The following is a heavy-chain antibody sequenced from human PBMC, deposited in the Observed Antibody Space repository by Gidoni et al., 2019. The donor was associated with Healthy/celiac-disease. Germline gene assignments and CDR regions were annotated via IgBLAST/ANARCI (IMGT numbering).Heavy chain of an antibody. V-gene: IGHV3-15*01. CDR1: GFTFINAW. J-gene: IGHJ4*02. CDR3: TTYYDRAGYYFDY. D-gene: IGHD3-22*01. CDR2: IKSKTDGGTT. Sequence: EVQLVESGGGLVKPGGSLRLSCAASGFTFINAWMSWVRQAPGKGLEWVGRIKSKTDGGTTDYAAPVKGRFTISRDDSKNTLYLQMNSLKTEDTAVYYCTTYYDRAGYYFDYWGQGTLVTVSS.